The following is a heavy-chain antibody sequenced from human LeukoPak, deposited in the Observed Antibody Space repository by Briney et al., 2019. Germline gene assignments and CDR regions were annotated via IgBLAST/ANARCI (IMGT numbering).Heavy chain of an antibody. Sequence: SETLSLTCTVSGGSISSYYWSWIRQPPGKGLEWIGYIYYSGSTNYNPPLKSRVTISVDTSKNQFSLKLSSVTAADTAVYYCARDPQDAFDIWGQGTMVTVSS. CDR1: GGSISSYY. J-gene: IGHJ3*02. V-gene: IGHV4-59*01. CDR2: IYYSGST. CDR3: ARDPQDAFDI.